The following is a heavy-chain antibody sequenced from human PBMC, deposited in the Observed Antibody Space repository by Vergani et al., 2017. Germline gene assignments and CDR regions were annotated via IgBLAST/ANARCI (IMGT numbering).Heavy chain of an antibody. Sequence: VQLVESGGGLVQPGGSLRLSCAASGFPLSNAWIHWVRQGPGKGLEWIGYIYYSGSTNYNPSLKSRVTISVDTSKNQFSLKLSSVTAADTAVYYCARAIHYDILTGYYYYYGMDVWGQGTTVTVSS. CDR1: GFPLSNAW. CDR2: IYYSGST. D-gene: IGHD3-9*01. J-gene: IGHJ6*02. CDR3: ARAIHYDILTGYYYYYGMDV. V-gene: IGHV4-59*01.